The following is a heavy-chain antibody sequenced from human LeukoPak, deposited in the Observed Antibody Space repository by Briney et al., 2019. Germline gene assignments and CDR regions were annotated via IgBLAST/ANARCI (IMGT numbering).Heavy chain of an antibody. CDR1: GYTLTELS. CDR2: FDPEDGET. J-gene: IGHJ4*02. D-gene: IGHD6-19*01. V-gene: IGHV1-24*01. Sequence: ASVKVSCKVSGYTLTELSMHWVRQAPGKGLEWMGGFDPEDGETIYAQKFQGRVTMTEDTSTDTAYMELSSLRSEDTAVYYCARNSHGYGSGWQQFNFDYWGQGTLVTVS. CDR3: ARNSHGYGSGWQQFNFDY.